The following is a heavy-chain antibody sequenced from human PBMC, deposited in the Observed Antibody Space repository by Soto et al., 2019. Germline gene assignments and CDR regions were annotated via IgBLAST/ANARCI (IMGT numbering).Heavy chain of an antibody. CDR1: GGSITGGPYY. CDR2: IYYSGST. V-gene: IGHV4-31*03. Sequence: QVQLQESGPGLVKPSQTLSLTCSVSGGSITGGPYYWSWIRQHPGKGLEWIGYIYYSGSTYYNPSLKSRITISVDTSKNQGSLQLSSVTAADTAVYYCARGSGRRYGMDVWGQGTTVTVSS. J-gene: IGHJ6*02. D-gene: IGHD2-15*01. CDR3: ARGSGRRYGMDV.